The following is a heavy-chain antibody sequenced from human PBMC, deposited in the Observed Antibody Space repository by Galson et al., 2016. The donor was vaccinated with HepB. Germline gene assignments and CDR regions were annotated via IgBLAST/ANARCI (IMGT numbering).Heavy chain of an antibody. CDR3: VKDRRGTVRDFDS. J-gene: IGHJ4*02. CDR1: GFTLSGFA. D-gene: IGHD1-1*01. V-gene: IGHV3-64D*06. CDR2: LNKNNNGGTT. Sequence: SLRLSCADAGFTLSGFAMHWVRQAPGKGLEYVAGLNKNNNGGTTYYADSVKGKFTISRDDTKNTLYLQMSSLTVDDTAVYYCVKDRRGTVRDFDSWGQGTLVTVSS.